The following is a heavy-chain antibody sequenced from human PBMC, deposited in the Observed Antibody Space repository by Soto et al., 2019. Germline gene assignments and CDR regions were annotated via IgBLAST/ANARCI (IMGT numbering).Heavy chain of an antibody. D-gene: IGHD6-13*01. J-gene: IGHJ6*03. CDR2: ISAYNGNT. Sequence: ASVKVSCKASGYTFTSYGISWVRQAPGQGLEWMGWISAYNGNTNYAQKLQGRITMTTDKSTSTAYMELRSLKSDDTAVYYCARGVAAAGYYYYYYMDVWGKGTTVTVSS. CDR3: ARGVAAAGYYYYYYMDV. CDR1: GYTFTSYG. V-gene: IGHV1-18*01.